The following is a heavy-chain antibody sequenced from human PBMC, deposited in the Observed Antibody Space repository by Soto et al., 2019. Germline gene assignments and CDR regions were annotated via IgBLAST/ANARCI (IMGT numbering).Heavy chain of an antibody. CDR1: GYTLTELS. CDR3: ATRPIYYVWGSYRYNYFDY. V-gene: IGHV1-24*01. J-gene: IGHJ4*02. CDR2: FDPEDGET. D-gene: IGHD3-16*02. Sequence: ASVKVSCKXSGYTLTELSMHWVRQAPGKGLEWMGGFDPEDGETIYAQKFQGRVTMTEDTSTDTAYMELSSLRSEDTAVYYCATRPIYYVWGSYRYNYFDYWGQGTLVTVSS.